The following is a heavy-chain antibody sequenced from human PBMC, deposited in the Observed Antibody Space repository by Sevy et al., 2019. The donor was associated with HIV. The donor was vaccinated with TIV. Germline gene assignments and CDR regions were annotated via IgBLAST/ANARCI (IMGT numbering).Heavy chain of an antibody. V-gene: IGHV1-18*01. CDR3: ARDTREKSFDY. CDR2: MNTYNGNT. CDR1: GYTFSGYS. Sequence: APVKVSCKASGYTFSGYSISWVRQAPGQGLEWMGWMNTYNGNTKYAQKVQGRVTMTTDTSTSTAYMELRGLRSDDTAVYYCARDTREKSFDYWGQGTLVTVSS. J-gene: IGHJ4*02.